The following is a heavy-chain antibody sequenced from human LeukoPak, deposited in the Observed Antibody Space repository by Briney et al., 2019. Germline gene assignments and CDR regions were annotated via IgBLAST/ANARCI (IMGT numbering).Heavy chain of an antibody. J-gene: IGHJ4*02. CDR3: ARGVYYGSGNYYNVWNY. D-gene: IGHD3-10*01. CDR1: GGSFNGYY. CDR2: INHSGST. Sequence: QPSETLSLTCAVYGGSFNGYYWSWIRQPPGKGLEWIGEINHSGSTNYNPSLKSRVTISVDTSKNQFPLKLSSVTAADTAVYYCARGVYYGSGNYYNVWNYWGQGTLVTVSS. V-gene: IGHV4-34*01.